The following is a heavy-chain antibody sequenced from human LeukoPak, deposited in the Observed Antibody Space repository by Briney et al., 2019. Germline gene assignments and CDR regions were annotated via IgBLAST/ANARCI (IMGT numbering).Heavy chain of an antibody. CDR1: GFTFSSYS. D-gene: IGHD6-19*01. J-gene: IGHJ5*02. CDR2: ISSSSSYI. Sequence: GGSLRLSCAASGFTFSSYSMNWVRRAPGKGLEWVSSISSSSSYIYYADSVKGRFTISRDNAKNSLYLQMNSLRAEDTAVYYCAREGVAGTSRHYNWFDPWGQGTLVTVSS. V-gene: IGHV3-21*01. CDR3: AREGVAGTSRHYNWFDP.